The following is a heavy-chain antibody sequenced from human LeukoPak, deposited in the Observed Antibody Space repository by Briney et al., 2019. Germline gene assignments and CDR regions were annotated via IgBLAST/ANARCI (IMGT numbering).Heavy chain of an antibody. CDR2: MNPNSGNT. CDR3: ATRLGGSGSFYFDY. CDR1: GYTFTSYD. D-gene: IGHD3-10*01. J-gene: IGHJ4*02. Sequence: ASVKVSCKASGYTFTSYDINWVRQATGQGLEWMGWMNPNSGNTGYAQKFQGRVTITRNTSISTAYMELSSLRSEDTAVYYCATRLGGSGSFYFDYWGQGTLVTVSS. V-gene: IGHV1-8*03.